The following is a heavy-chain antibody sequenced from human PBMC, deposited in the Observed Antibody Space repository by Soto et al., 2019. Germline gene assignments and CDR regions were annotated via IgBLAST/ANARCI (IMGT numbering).Heavy chain of an antibody. CDR3: ARSFYHVDTDMDYFDY. J-gene: IGHJ4*02. V-gene: IGHV1-2*04. Sequence: ASVKVSCKASGYTFTGYYMHWVRQAPGQGLEWMGWINPNSGGTNYAQKFQGWVTMTRDTSISTAYMELSRLRSDDTAVYYCARSFYHVDTDMDYFDYWGQGTLVTVSS. CDR2: INPNSGGT. CDR1: GYTFTGYY. D-gene: IGHD5-18*01.